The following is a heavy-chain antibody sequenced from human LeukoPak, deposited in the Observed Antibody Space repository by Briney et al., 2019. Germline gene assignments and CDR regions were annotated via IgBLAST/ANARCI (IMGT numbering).Heavy chain of an antibody. Sequence: PGRSLRLSCAASGFTFSSYGMHWVRQAPGKGLEWVAVISYDGSNKYYADSVKGRFTISRDNSKNTLYLQMNSLRAEDTAVYYCAKLSSTSWTFDYWGQGTLSPSPQ. D-gene: IGHD2-2*01. CDR3: AKLSSTSWTFDY. J-gene: IGHJ4*02. CDR2: ISYDGSNK. V-gene: IGHV3-30*18. CDR1: GFTFSSYG.